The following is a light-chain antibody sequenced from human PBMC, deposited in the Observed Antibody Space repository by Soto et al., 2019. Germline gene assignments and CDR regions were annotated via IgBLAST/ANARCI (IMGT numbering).Light chain of an antibody. Sequence: EIVLTQSPGTLSLSPGERATLSCRASQNVGSRYLAWYQQKPGQAPRLLIYGTSNRATGIPDRFSGSGSGTDFSLTISSLEPGDLAVYYCQQYVSSPRTFGQGTKVDIK. V-gene: IGKV3-20*01. J-gene: IGKJ1*01. CDR3: QQYVSSPRT. CDR1: QNVGSRY. CDR2: GTS.